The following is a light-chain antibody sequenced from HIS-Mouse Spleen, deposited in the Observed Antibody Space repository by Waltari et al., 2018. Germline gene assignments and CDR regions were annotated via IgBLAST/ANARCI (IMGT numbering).Light chain of an antibody. Sequence: SYELTQPLSVSVALGQTARITCGGNNIGSKNVHWYQQKSGQAPVLVIYRDSNRPSGIPERFSGSNSGNTATLTISRAQAGDEADYYCQVWDSSTAVFGGGTKLTVL. CDR2: RDS. J-gene: IGLJ2*01. CDR1: NIGSKN. V-gene: IGLV3-9*01. CDR3: QVWDSSTAV.